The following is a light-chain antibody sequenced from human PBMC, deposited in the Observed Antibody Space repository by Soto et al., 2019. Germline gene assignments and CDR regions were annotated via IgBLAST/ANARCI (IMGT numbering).Light chain of an antibody. J-gene: IGLJ2*01. CDR1: MRDIGAYNL. CDR2: EVR. Sequence: QSALTQPASVSGSPGQSITIFCAGTMRDIGAYNLVSWYQQHPGRAPQLIIYEVRNRPSGSSFRFSGSKSGNTASLTISGLQAEDEADYSCSSFTSRSSLIFGGGTKLTVL. CDR3: SSFTSRSSLI. V-gene: IGLV2-14*01.